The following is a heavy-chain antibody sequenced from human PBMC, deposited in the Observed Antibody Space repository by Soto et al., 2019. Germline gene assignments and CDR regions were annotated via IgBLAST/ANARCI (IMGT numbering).Heavy chain of an antibody. V-gene: IGHV1-69*01. D-gene: IGHD5-12*01. J-gene: IGHJ5*02. Sequence: QVQLVQSGAEVKKPGSSVKVSCKASGGTFSSYAISWVRQAPGQGLEWMGGIIPIFGTANYAQKFQGRVTNTADESTSTAYMELSSLRSEDTAVYYCARDAGLANSGYVGWFDPRGQGTLGTVSS. CDR2: IIPIFGTA. CDR3: ARDAGLANSGYVGWFDP. CDR1: GGTFSSYA.